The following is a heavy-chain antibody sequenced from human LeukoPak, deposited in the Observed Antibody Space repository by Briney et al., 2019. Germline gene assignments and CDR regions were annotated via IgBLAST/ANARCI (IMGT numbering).Heavy chain of an antibody. Sequence: PGGSLRLSCAASGFTFDDYGMSWVRQTPGKGLEWVSSISSSSSFIYYADSLKGRFTISRDNAKNSLYLQMNSLRAEDTAVYYCARTYFGSGNTLVHWGQGTLVTVSS. CDR2: ISSSSSFI. V-gene: IGHV3-21*01. D-gene: IGHD3-10*01. J-gene: IGHJ4*02. CDR1: GFTFDDYG. CDR3: ARTYFGSGNTLVH.